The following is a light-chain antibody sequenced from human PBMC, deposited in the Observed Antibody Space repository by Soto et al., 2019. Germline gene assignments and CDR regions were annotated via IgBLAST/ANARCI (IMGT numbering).Light chain of an antibody. J-gene: IGLJ1*01. CDR1: SSDVGGYNY. V-gene: IGLV2-14*01. Sequence: QSVLTQPASVSGSPGQSITISCTGTSSDVGGYNYVYWYQQHPGKAPKLMIYDVSKRPSGVSNRFSGSKSGNTASLTICGLQAEDEADYYCSSYTSSSTPYVFGTGTKVTVL. CDR3: SSYTSSSTPYV. CDR2: DVS.